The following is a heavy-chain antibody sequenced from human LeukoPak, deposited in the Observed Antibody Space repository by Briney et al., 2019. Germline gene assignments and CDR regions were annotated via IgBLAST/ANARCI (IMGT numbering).Heavy chain of an antibody. CDR2: IYYSGRT. V-gene: IGHV4-39*07. Sequence: ASETLSLTCTVSGGSISSSSYYWGWIRQPPGKGLEWIGNIYYSGRTYYNPSLKSRVTISVDTSKNQFSLKLSSVTAADTAVYYCARAYDSSGYYWGPERSTGLYSLDYWGQGTLVTVSS. J-gene: IGHJ4*02. D-gene: IGHD3-22*01. CDR3: ARAYDSSGYYWGPERSTGLYSLDY. CDR1: GGSISSSSYY.